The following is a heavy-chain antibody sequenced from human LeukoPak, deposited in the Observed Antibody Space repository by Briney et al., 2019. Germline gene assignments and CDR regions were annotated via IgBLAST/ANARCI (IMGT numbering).Heavy chain of an antibody. Sequence: GASVKVSCTASGYTFTAYYMHWVRQAPGQGLEWMGWINPDSGGTKYLQRFQGRVTLTRDTSISTAYMELSRLTSDDTAVYFCARVGSTGWSAPIDYWGQGTLVTVSS. CDR2: INPDSGGT. D-gene: IGHD6-19*01. J-gene: IGHJ4*02. CDR1: GYTFTAYY. CDR3: ARVGSTGWSAPIDY. V-gene: IGHV1-2*02.